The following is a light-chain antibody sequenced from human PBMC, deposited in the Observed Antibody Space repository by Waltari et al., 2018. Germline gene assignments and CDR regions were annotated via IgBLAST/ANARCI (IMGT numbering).Light chain of an antibody. CDR3: QHYYSSPLT. CDR2: WAS. J-gene: IGKJ4*01. V-gene: IGKV4-1*01. CDR1: QSVLYSSNNKNY. Sequence: DIVMTQSPDSLAASLGERATITCKSSQSVLYSSNNKNYLAWYQQKPGQPPKLLIYWASSRESGVPDRFSGSGSGTDFTLTISSLQAEDVAVYYCQHYYSSPLTFGGGTRVEIK.